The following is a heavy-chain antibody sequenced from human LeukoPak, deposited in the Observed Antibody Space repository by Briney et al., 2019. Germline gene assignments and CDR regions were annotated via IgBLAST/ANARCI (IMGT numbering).Heavy chain of an antibody. CDR3: AKDPWELRRELDY. V-gene: IGHV3-23*01. J-gene: IGHJ4*02. CDR2: ISGSGGST. D-gene: IGHD1-26*01. CDR1: GFTFSSYA. Sequence: GGSLGLSCAASGFTFSSYAMSWVRQAPGKGLEWVSAISGSGGSTYYADSVKGRFTISRDNSKNTLYLQMNSLRAEDTAVYYCAKDPWELRRELDYWGQGTLVTASS.